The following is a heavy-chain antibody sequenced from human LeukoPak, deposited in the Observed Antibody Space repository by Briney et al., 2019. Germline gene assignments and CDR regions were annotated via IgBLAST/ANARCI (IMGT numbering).Heavy chain of an antibody. CDR3: ARAVIGTTRYFES. CDR2: TYYRSKWNY. D-gene: IGHD1-1*01. J-gene: IGHJ4*02. V-gene: IGHV6-1*01. CDR1: GDSVSTNSVA. Sequence: SQTLSLTCAISGDSVSTNSVAYNRIRQSPSRGLEWLGRTYYRSKWNYEYAVSVRSRITVNLDTSKNQFSLQLNSVTPDDTALYYCARAVIGTTRYFESWGQGTLVTVSS.